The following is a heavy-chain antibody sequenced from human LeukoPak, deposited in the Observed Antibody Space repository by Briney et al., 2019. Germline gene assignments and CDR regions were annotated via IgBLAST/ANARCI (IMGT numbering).Heavy chain of an antibody. D-gene: IGHD6-13*01. CDR1: GYTFTSYD. CDR3: ARGSVGRSSSWLDY. CDR2: MNPNSGNT. J-gene: IGHJ4*02. V-gene: IGHV1-8*03. Sequence: ASVKVSCKASGYTFTSYDINWVRQATGQGLEWMGWMNPNSGNTGYAQKFQGRVTITRNTSISTAYMELSSLRSGDTAVYYCARGSVGRSSSWLDYWGQGALVTVSS.